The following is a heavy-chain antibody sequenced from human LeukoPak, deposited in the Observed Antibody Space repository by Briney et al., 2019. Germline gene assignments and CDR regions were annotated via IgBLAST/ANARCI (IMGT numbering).Heavy chain of an antibody. Sequence: GESLKISCKGSGYSFPSYWITWVRQMPGKGLEWMGRIDPSDSYTNYSPSFQGHVTISADKSISTAYLQWSSLKASDTAMYYCARSYSGYEDLDYWGQGTLVTVSS. J-gene: IGHJ4*02. CDR1: GYSFPSYW. CDR3: ARSYSGYEDLDY. CDR2: IDPSDSYT. V-gene: IGHV5-10-1*01. D-gene: IGHD5-12*01.